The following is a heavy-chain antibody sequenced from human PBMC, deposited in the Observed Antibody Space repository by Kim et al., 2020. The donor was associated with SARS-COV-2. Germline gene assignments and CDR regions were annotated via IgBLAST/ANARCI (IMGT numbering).Heavy chain of an antibody. Sequence: LKSRVPISVDTSKNQFSLKLSSVTAADTAVYYCARQERRRLQLMAYYFDYWGQGTLVTVSS. J-gene: IGHJ4*02. CDR3: ARQERRRLQLMAYYFDY. V-gene: IGHV4-39*01. D-gene: IGHD5-12*01.